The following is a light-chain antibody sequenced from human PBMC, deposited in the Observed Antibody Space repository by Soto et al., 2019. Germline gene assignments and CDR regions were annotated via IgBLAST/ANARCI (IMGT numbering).Light chain of an antibody. Sequence: IQMTQSPAPLSASVRDRVTITFRASDNIRSYVNWSLHHPGKAPQLLLYGASTLQRGVPSRFSGSGSGTHFTLTITNLQPEDYATYFCQQSYNSPPTFVQGTKVQI. CDR3: QQSYNSPPT. J-gene: IGKJ1*01. CDR2: GAS. CDR1: DNIRSY. V-gene: IGKV1-39*01.